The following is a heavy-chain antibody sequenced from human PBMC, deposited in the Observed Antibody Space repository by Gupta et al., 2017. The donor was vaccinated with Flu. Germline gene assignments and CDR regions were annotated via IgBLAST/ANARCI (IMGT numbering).Heavy chain of an antibody. V-gene: IGHV1-69*01. D-gene: IGHD1-1*01. CDR2: IIPVFGTA. CDR3: AGGAWNPSGAFDS. CDR1: GDIFSKYA. J-gene: IGHJ3*02. Sequence: QLVQSGAEVKKPGSSVKVSCKASGDIFSKYAISWVRQAPGQGLEWMGGIIPVFGTAKYAQKFQGRVTMTADESTTTAYMELIILRSEDTAVYYCAGGAWNPSGAFDSGGQGTVVTVSS.